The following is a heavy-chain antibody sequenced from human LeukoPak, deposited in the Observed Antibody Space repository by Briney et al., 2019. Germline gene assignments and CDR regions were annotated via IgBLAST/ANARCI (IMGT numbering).Heavy chain of an antibody. CDR3: ARTTMVRGVIS. D-gene: IGHD3-10*01. CDR1: GGSISSYY. V-gene: IGHV4-59*01. J-gene: IGHJ5*02. Sequence: TSETLSLTCTVSGGSISSYYWSWIRQPPGKGLEWIGYIYYSGSTNYNPSLKSRVTISVDTSKNQFSLKLSSVTAADTAVYYCARTTMVRGVISWGQGTLVTVSS. CDR2: IYYSGST.